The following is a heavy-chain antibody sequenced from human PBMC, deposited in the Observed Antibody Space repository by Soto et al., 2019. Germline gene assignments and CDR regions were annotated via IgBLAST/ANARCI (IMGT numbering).Heavy chain of an antibody. Sequence: SVKVSCKASGGTFSSYAISWVRQAPGQGLEWMGGIIPIFGTANYAQKFQGRVTITADESTSTAYMELSSLRSEDTAVYYCARDGRENSGYDSGLDYWGQGTLVTVSS. V-gene: IGHV1-69*13. J-gene: IGHJ4*02. D-gene: IGHD5-12*01. CDR1: GGTFSSYA. CDR2: IIPIFGTA. CDR3: ARDGRENSGYDSGLDY.